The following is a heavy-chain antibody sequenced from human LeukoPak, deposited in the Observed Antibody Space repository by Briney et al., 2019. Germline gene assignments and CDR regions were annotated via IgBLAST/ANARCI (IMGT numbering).Heavy chain of an antibody. CDR2: IIPIFGTA. J-gene: IGHJ4*02. CDR3: ARGAYYYDSSGSRLDY. D-gene: IGHD3-22*01. CDR1: GGTFSSYA. V-gene: IGHV1-69*01. Sequence: GASVKVSCKASGGTFSSYAISWVRQAPGQGLEWMGGIIPIFGTANYAQKFQGRVTITADESTSTAYMELSSLRSEDTAVYYCARGAYYYDSSGSRLDYWGQGTLVTVSS.